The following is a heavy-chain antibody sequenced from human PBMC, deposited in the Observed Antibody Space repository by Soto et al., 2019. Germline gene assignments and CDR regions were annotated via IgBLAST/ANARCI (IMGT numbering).Heavy chain of an antibody. CDR1: GAFISSGDYY. Sequence: SETLSLTCTVSGAFISSGDYYWSWIRQPPGKGLEWVGYIDYTGSTYYNPSLKSRLSISVDTSKNQLSLKLTSVTAADTAVYYCARALDDGSGYYGALSHWGQGTLVTVSS. D-gene: IGHD3-22*01. CDR2: IDYTGST. CDR3: ARALDDGSGYYGALSH. V-gene: IGHV4-30-4*01. J-gene: IGHJ4*02.